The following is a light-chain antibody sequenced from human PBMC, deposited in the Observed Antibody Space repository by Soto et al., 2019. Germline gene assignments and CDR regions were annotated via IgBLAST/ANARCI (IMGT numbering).Light chain of an antibody. CDR1: SSDIGGYNY. CDR2: DVT. J-gene: IGLJ2*01. V-gene: IGLV2-14*03. CDR3: SSYTTITTLV. Sequence: QSVLTQPASVSGSPGQSITISCTGTSSDIGGYNYVSWYQHHPGNAPKLMIYDVTNRPSGVSNRFSGSKSGDTASLTISGLQAEDEADYYCSSYTTITTLVFGGGTQLTVL.